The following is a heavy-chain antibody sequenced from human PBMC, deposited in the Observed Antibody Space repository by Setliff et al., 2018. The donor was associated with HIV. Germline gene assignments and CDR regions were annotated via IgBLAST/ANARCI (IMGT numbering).Heavy chain of an antibody. V-gene: IGHV1-69*05. CDR1: GGTFSSYG. J-gene: IGHJ5*02. CDR3: AREALAWYHYDSSGCSNWFDP. CDR2: IIPMFGTG. Sequence: SVKVSCKTSGGTFSSYGISWVRQAPGQGLEWMGGIIPMFGTGFYAQKFQGRVTITTDESRSTAYMELRSLRSDDTAVYYCAREALAWYHYDSSGCSNWFDPWGQGTLVTVSS. D-gene: IGHD3-22*01.